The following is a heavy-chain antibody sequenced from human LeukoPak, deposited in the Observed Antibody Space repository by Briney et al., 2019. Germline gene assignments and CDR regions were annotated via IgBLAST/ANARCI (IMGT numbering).Heavy chain of an antibody. D-gene: IGHD6-13*01. J-gene: IGHJ4*02. CDR2: ISGSGGST. CDR3: ARDLGRSWFEFDY. Sequence: LTGGSLRLSCAASGFTFSSYAMSWVRQAPGKGLEWVSAISGSGGSTYYADSVKGRFTISRDNSKNTLHLQMSSLRAEDTAVYYCARDLGRSWFEFDYWGQGTLVSVSS. V-gene: IGHV3-23*01. CDR1: GFTFSSYA.